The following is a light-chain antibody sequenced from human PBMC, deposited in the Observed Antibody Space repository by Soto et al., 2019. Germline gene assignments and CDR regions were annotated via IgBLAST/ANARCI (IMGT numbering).Light chain of an antibody. Sequence: AIQMTQSPSSLSASVGDRVTITCRASQGIRHYLGWYQQKPGKAPKLLIYAASSLQSGVPSRFSGSGSGTDFTLTNSSLQPEDFATYYCLQDYNYPLTFGGGTKVEIK. CDR2: AAS. J-gene: IGKJ4*01. CDR1: QGIRHY. V-gene: IGKV1-6*01. CDR3: LQDYNYPLT.